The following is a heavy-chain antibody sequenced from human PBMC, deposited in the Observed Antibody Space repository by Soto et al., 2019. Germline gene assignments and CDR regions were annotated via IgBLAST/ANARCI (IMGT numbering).Heavy chain of an antibody. CDR2: IDNSGST. D-gene: IGHD3-3*01. V-gene: IGHV4-4*07. Sequence: SETLSLTCTVSGGSISNCFCNWIRQPAGKGLEWIGRIDNSGSTNYNPSLKSRITMSADTSRNQFSLKLNSVTAADTAVYYCARGGQDFWSGPFDYWGQGALVTVSS. CDR3: ARGGQDFWSGPFDY. CDR1: GGSISNCF. J-gene: IGHJ4*02.